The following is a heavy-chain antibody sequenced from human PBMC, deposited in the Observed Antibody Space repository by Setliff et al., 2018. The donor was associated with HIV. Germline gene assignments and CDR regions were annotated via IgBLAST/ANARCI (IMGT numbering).Heavy chain of an antibody. D-gene: IGHD4-17*01. Sequence: PGGSLRLSCAASGFTFSDYYMSWIRQAPGKGLEWVSSISSSSSYIYYADSVKGRFTISRDNAKNSLYLQMNTLRAEDTAVYFCARSPYGDYGLDYWGQGTLVTVS. J-gene: IGHJ4*01. CDR3: ARSPYGDYGLDY. V-gene: IGHV3-11*04. CDR2: ISSSSSYI. CDR1: GFTFSDYY.